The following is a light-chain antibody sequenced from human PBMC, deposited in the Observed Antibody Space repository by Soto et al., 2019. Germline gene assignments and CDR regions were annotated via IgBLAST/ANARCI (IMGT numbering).Light chain of an antibody. CDR2: GAS. J-gene: IGKJ2*01. V-gene: IGKV3-15*01. CDR1: QTLSRN. CDR3: QQYDRWPHT. Sequence: ELVMTQSPATLPASSGERATLSCRASQTLSRNLAWYQQRPVQAPRLLIHGASTRATGVPARFSGSGSGTDFTLTISSLQSEDFAVYYCQQYDRWPHTFGQGTKLQIK.